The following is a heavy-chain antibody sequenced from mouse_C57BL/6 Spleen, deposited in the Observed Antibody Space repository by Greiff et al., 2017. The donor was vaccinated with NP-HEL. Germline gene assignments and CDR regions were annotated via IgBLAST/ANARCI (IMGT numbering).Heavy chain of an antibody. Sequence: VQLQQPGAELVMPGASVKLSCKASGYTFTSYWMHWVKQRPGQGLEWIGEIDPSDSYTNSNQKFKGKSTLTVDKSSSTAYMQLSSLTSEDSAVYYCERRYGSSYPYYYAMDYWGQGTSVTVSS. CDR2: IDPSDSYT. V-gene: IGHV1-69*01. J-gene: IGHJ4*01. CDR3: ERRYGSSYPYYYAMDY. CDR1: GYTFTSYW. D-gene: IGHD1-1*01.